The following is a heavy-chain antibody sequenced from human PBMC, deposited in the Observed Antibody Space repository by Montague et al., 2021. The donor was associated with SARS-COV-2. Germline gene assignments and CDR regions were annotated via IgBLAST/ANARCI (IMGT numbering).Heavy chain of an antibody. D-gene: IGHD2-2*02. Sequence: SETLSLTCTVSGGSISSYYWSWIRQPPGKGLEWIAYIHYSGRTNFNSSLRSRVTMSVDTSKSQFSLKLSSVTAADTAVYYCARVEYCSSSGCYTPYYMDVWGKGTPVTVSS. J-gene: IGHJ6*03. V-gene: IGHV4-59*01. CDR1: GGSISSYY. CDR3: ARVEYCSSSGCYTPYYMDV. CDR2: IHYSGRT.